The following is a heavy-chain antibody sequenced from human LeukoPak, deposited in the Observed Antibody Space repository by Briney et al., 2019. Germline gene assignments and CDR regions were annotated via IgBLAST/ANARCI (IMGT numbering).Heavy chain of an antibody. Sequence: SETLSLTCSVSGYSFTSGHYWGWIRQPPGKGLEWIGYIYTSGSTNYNPSLKSRVTISVDTSKNQFSLKLSSVTAADTAVYYCARHVQFFGNWNYFDYWGQGTLVTVSS. J-gene: IGHJ4*02. D-gene: IGHD1-20*01. CDR3: ARHVQFFGNWNYFDY. CDR1: GYSFTSGHY. V-gene: IGHV4-4*09. CDR2: IYTSGST.